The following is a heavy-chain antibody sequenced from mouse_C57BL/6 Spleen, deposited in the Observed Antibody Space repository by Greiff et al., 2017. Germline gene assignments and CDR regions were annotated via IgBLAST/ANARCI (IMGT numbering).Heavy chain of an antibody. Sequence: EVQGVESGGGLVKPGGSLKLSCAASGFTFSSYTMSWVRQTPEKRLEWVATISGGGGNTCYPDSVKGRFTISRDNAKNTLYLHMSSLRSEDTALYYCAREGLRRYFDYWGQGTTLTVSS. D-gene: IGHD2-2*01. CDR1: GFTFSSYT. CDR3: AREGLRRYFDY. V-gene: IGHV5-9*01. J-gene: IGHJ2*01. CDR2: ISGGGGNT.